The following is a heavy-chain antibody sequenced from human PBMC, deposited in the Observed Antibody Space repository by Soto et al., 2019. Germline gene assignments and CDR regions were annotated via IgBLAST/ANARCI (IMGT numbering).Heavy chain of an antibody. D-gene: IGHD3-10*01. V-gene: IGHV3-7*04. CDR3: ARATGADKEDY. CDR2: MNEYGSER. Sequence: GGSLRLSCAASGFTFSSYSMNWGRQAPGKGLEWVASMNEYGSERYYVDSVKGRFTISRDNAKNSLYLQMNSLRAEDTAVYYCARATGADKEDYWGQGTLVTVSS. J-gene: IGHJ4*02. CDR1: GFTFSSYS.